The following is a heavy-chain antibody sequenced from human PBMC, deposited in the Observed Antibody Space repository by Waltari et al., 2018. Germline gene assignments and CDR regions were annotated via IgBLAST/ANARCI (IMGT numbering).Heavy chain of an antibody. CDR1: GGSISSYY. CDR2: IYYSGST. Sequence: QVQLQESGPGLVKPSETLSLTCTVSGGSISSYYWSWIRQPPGKGLEWIGYIYYSGSTNYNPSLKSRVTISVDTSKNQFSLKLSSVTAADTAVYYYARRVIEGFPPGYYYYMDVWGKGTTVTISS. V-gene: IGHV4-59*01. CDR3: ARRVIEGFPPGYYYYMDV. D-gene: IGHD6-13*01. J-gene: IGHJ6*03.